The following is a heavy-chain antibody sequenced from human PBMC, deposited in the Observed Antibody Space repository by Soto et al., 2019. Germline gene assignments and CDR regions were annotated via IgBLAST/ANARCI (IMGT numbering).Heavy chain of an antibody. CDR2: IIPMFGTA. CDR1: GGTFSSYG. D-gene: IGHD2-2*01. V-gene: IGHV1-69*14. J-gene: IGHJ2*01. CDR3: ARVVVIEMDTIRYFDL. Sequence: QVQLVQSGAEVKKPGSSVNVSCKAPGGTFSSYGINWVRQAPGQGLEWMGGIIPMFGTANYAQKFQGRVTITADKSTSTAYMELSSLRSEDTAVVYCARVVVIEMDTIRYFDLWGRGTLVTVSS.